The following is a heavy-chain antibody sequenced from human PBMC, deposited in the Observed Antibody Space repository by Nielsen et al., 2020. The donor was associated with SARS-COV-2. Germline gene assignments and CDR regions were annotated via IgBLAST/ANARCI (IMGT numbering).Heavy chain of an antibody. V-gene: IGHV4-4*07. J-gene: IGHJ5*02. CDR3: ARDHYYDSSGSNWFDP. CDR2: IYTSGST. Sequence: SETLSLTCTVSGGSISSYYWSWIRQPAGKGLEWIGRIYTSGSTNYNPSLKSRVTMSVDTSKNQFSLKLSSVTAADTAVYYCARDHYYDSSGSNWFDPWGQGTLVTVSS. CDR1: GGSISSYY. D-gene: IGHD3-22*01.